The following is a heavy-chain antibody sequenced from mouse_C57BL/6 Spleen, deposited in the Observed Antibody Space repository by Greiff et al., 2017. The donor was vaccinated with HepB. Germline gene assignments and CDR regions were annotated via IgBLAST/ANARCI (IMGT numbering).Heavy chain of an antibody. CDR2: IDPNSGGT. CDR1: GYTFTSYW. D-gene: IGHD2-2*01. V-gene: IGHV1-72*01. CDR3: ARSLMVTTRYFDV. Sequence: VQLQQSGAELVKPGASVKLSCKASGYTFTSYWMHWVKQRPGRGLEWIGRIDPNSGGTKYNEKFKSKATLTVDKPSSTAYMQLSSLTSEDSAVYYGARSLMVTTRYFDVWGTGTTVTVSS. J-gene: IGHJ1*03.